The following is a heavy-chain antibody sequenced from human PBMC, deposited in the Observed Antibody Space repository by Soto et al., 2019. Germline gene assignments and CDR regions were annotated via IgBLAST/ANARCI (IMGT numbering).Heavy chain of an antibody. J-gene: IGHJ4*02. CDR2: ISGSGVST. Sequence: EVQLLESGGGLEQPGGSRRLSCAASGFTFSSYAMSWVRQAPGKGLEWVSAISGSGVSTYYADSVKGRFTISRDNSKNTLYLQMNSLRAEDTAVYYCAKDQPTYYYDSLWGPFDYWGQGTLVTVSS. CDR3: AKDQPTYYYDSLWGPFDY. V-gene: IGHV3-23*01. CDR1: GFTFSSYA. D-gene: IGHD3-22*01.